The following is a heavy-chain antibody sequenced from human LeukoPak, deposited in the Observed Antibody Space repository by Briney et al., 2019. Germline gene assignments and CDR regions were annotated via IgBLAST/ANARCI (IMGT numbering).Heavy chain of an antibody. V-gene: IGHV1-24*01. CDR2: FDPEDGET. Sequence: ALVKVSCKVSGYTLTELSMHWVRQAPGKGLEWMGGFDPEDGETIYAQKFQGRVTMTEDTSTDTAYMELSSLRSEDTAVYYCATGLFFQVDTAMATVPYFDYWGQGTLVTVSS. J-gene: IGHJ4*02. D-gene: IGHD5-18*01. CDR1: GYTLTELS. CDR3: ATGLFFQVDTAMATVPYFDY.